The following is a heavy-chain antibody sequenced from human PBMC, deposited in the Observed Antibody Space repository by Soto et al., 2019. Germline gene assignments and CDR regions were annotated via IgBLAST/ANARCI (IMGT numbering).Heavy chain of an antibody. V-gene: IGHV1-2*04. CDR3: ARESGGTTATLDYYCFYMDV. D-gene: IGHD4-17*01. CDR1: GYAFSQFY. Sequence: QVQLVQSGAEVKKPGASVKVSCKASGYAFSQFYIHWMRQAPGQGLEWMGWINPNSGRTKFGQNFQGWVTMTRDTSIKTVYMELSGLRSDATAVYYCARESGGTTATLDYYCFYMDVWGKGTTVTVSS. CDR2: INPNSGRT. J-gene: IGHJ6*03.